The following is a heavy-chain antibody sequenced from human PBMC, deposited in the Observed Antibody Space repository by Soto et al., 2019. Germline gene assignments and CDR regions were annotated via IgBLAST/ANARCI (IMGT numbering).Heavy chain of an antibody. CDR2: LYSGGRI. CDR1: GFTVSDNY. CDR3: ARSDRDYAYALNV. Sequence: EAQLVESGGGLIQPGGSLRLSCAASGFTVSDNYITWVSQAPGKGLEWVSLLYSGGRIYYADSVKGRFTISRDTSKTTLYLQMNSLRTEDTAVYYCARSDRDYAYALNVWGQGTTVTVSS. D-gene: IGHD3-16*01. V-gene: IGHV3-53*01. J-gene: IGHJ6*02.